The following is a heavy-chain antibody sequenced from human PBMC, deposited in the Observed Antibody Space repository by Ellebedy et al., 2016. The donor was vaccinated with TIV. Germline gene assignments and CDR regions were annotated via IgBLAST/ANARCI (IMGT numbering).Heavy chain of an antibody. J-gene: IGHJ4*02. CDR1: GFTFSSYG. V-gene: IGHV3-30*03. CDR3: ARRVGFDS. CDR2: ISYDGSNK. D-gene: IGHD1-26*01. Sequence: GGSLRLSCAASGFTFSSYGMHRVRQAPGKGLEWVAVISYDGSNKYYADSVKGRFTISRDNARNSVYLEMNSLRAEDTAVYYCARRVGFDSWGQGTLVTVSS.